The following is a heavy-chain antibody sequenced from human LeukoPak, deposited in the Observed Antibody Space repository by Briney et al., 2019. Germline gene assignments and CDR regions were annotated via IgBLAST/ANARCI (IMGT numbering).Heavy chain of an antibody. Sequence: SETLSLTCTVSGGSISRSDYYWGWIRQPPGKGLEWIGSIYYSGSTYYNPSLKSRVTISVDTSKNQFSLKLSSVTAADTAVYYCARQGTTYYYDSDGPDAFDIWGQGTMVTVSS. CDR2: IYYSGST. V-gene: IGHV4-39*01. D-gene: IGHD3-22*01. CDR1: GGSISRSDYY. J-gene: IGHJ3*02. CDR3: ARQGTTYYYDSDGPDAFDI.